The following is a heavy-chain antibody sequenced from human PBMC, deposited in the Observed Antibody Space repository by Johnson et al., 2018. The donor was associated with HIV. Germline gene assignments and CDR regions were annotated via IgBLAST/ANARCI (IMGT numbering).Heavy chain of an antibody. Sequence: VQLVESGGGLVQPGGSLRLSCAASGFTFSSYWMSWVRQAPGKGLEWVANIKQDGSEKYYVDSVKGRFTISRDNAKNSLYLQMNSLRAEDPAVYYCARATMSYKVWLQLSAAFDIWGQGTMVTVSS. J-gene: IGHJ3*02. CDR1: GFTFSSYW. CDR2: IKQDGSEK. D-gene: IGHD5-24*01. V-gene: IGHV3-7*01. CDR3: ARATMSYKVWLQLSAAFDI.